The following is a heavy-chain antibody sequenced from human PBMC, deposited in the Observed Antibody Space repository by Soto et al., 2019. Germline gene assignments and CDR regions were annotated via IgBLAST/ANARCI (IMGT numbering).Heavy chain of an antibody. CDR3: TRERFAP. V-gene: IGHV3-74*01. CDR1: GFTFSNYW. J-gene: IGHJ5*02. CDR2: IKADGSST. Sequence: EVQLVESGGGLVQPGGSLRLSCAASGFTFSNYWMHWVRQAPGKGLVWVSRIKADGSSTNYADSVKGRFTISRDNAKNTLYLVINRLRVEDTAVYFCTRERFAPWGQGTLVTVAS.